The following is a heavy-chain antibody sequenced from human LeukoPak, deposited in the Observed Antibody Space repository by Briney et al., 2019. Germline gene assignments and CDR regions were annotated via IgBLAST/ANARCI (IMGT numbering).Heavy chain of an antibody. CDR3: ARRDVVVIARGAFDI. Sequence: GGSLRLSCAASGFTFSDYYMSWIRQAPGKGLEWISYISSGGSTIYYADSVKGRFTISRDNSKNTLYLQMNSLRAEDTAVYYCARRDVVVIARGAFDIWGQGTMVTVSS. D-gene: IGHD2-21*01. J-gene: IGHJ3*02. CDR1: GFTFSDYY. V-gene: IGHV3-11*04. CDR2: ISSGGSTI.